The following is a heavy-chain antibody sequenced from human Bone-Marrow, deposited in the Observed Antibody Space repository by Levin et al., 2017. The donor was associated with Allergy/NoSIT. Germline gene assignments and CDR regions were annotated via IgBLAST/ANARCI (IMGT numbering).Heavy chain of an antibody. V-gene: IGHV3-21*06. CDR1: GITFNTYD. Sequence: GGSLRLSCAASGITFNTYDMNWVRQAPGKGLEWVSSVNPGTSYIYYADSVKGRFTISRDNAKNSLYLQMNSLRAEDTAVYYCATSVAVTAPPANYRGQGTLVTVSS. CDR3: ATSVAVTAPPANY. J-gene: IGHJ4*02. CDR2: VNPGTSYI. D-gene: IGHD2-21*02.